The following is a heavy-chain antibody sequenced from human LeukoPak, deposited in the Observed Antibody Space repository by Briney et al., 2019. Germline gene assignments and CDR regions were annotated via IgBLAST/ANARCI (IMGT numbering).Heavy chain of an antibody. D-gene: IGHD3-22*01. CDR2: VKEDGSEK. V-gene: IGHV3-7*01. J-gene: IGHJ4*02. CDR1: GFTFSSYW. CDR3: ARDKSVYYDTSGSRFDY. Sequence: GGSLRLSCAASGFTFSSYWMSWVHQAPGKGRAWVANVKEDGSEKYYVDSVKGRFTISRDNAKNSLYPQMNSLRAEDTAVYYCARDKSVYYDTSGSRFDYWGQGTLVTVSS.